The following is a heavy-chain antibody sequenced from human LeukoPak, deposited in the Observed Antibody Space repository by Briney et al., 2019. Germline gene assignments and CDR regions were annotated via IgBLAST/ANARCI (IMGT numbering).Heavy chain of an antibody. J-gene: IGHJ6*02. D-gene: IGHD2-2*01. Sequence: ASVKVSCKASGYTFTSYYMHWVRQAPGQGLEWMGIINPSGGSTSYAQKFQGRVTMTRDTSTSTVYMELSSLRSEDTAVYYCARAPYCSSTSCYFRGKDYYYYGMDVWGQGTTVTVSS. CDR2: INPSGGST. CDR3: ARAPYCSSTSCYFRGKDYYYYGMDV. CDR1: GYTFTSYY. V-gene: IGHV1-46*01.